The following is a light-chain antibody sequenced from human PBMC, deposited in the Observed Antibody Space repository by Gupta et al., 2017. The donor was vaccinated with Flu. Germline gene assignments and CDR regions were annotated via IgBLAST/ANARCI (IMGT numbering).Light chain of an antibody. CDR1: QSVLYSSNNKNY. J-gene: IGKJ3*01. CDR3: QQFYTTPLA. Sequence: EIVMTKSPDSLAVSLGERATINCTSSQSVLYSSNNKNYLAWYQQKPGQPPKLLIHWASTRESGVPDRCSGSGSGTDFTLTISILQAEDVAVYYCQQFYTTPLAFGPGTKVQIK. V-gene: IGKV4-1*01. CDR2: WAS.